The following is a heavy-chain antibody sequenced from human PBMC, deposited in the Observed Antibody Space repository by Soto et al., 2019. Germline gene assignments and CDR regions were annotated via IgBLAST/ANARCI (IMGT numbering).Heavy chain of an antibody. Sequence: QVQLVGSGGGLVKPGGSLRLSCAASGFTFSDYYMSWIRQAPGKGLEWVSYITSSSGYTNYADSVKGRFTISRDNAKNSLYLQMNSLRAEDTAVYYCARAYSYHFDYWGQGTLVTVSS. D-gene: IGHD5-18*01. V-gene: IGHV3-11*05. CDR1: GFTFSDYY. CDR2: ITSSSGYT. J-gene: IGHJ4*02. CDR3: ARAYSYHFDY.